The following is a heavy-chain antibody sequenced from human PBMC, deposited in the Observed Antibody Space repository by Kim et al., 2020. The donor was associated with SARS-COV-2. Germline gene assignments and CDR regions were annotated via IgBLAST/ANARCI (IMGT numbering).Heavy chain of an antibody. J-gene: IGHJ3*02. D-gene: IGHD3-10*01. Sequence: GGSLRLSCAASGFTFSTYGMNWVRQAPGKGLEWISHISTSGRTKYYADSMKGRFTISRDNAQNSLSLQMNSLRGEDTAVYYCARVGSYWDFDIWGQGTM. CDR2: ISTSGRTK. CDR1: GFTFSTYG. CDR3: ARVGSYWDFDI. V-gene: IGHV3-48*03.